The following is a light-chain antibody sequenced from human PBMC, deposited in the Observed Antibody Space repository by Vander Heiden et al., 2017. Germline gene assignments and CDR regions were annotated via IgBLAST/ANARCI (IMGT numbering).Light chain of an antibody. CDR1: SSDVGGYNY. CDR2: DVS. V-gene: IGLV2-14*03. CDR3: SSYRSSSSTPYV. J-gene: IGLJ1*01. Sequence: QSALTQPASVSGTPGQSIPISCTGSSSDVGGYNYVSWYQHHPGKAPKLMVFDVSNRPSGVSNRFSGSKSGDTASLTISGLQADDEADYYCSSYRSSSSTPYVFGTGTKVTVL.